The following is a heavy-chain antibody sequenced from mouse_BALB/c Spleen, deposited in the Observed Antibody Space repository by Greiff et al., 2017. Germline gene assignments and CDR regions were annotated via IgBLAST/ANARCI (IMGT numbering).Heavy chain of an antibody. J-gene: IGHJ3*01. CDR1: GFSLTSYG. V-gene: IGHV2-9*02. D-gene: IGHD1-1*01. CDR2: IWAGGST. Sequence: VQRVESGPGLVAPSQSLSITCTVSGFSLTSYGVHWVRQPPGKGLEWLGVIWAGGSTNYNSALMSRLSISKDNSKSQVFLKMNSLQTDDTAMYYCARAPYYYGTSFAYWGQGTLVTVSA. CDR3: ARAPYYYGTSFAY.